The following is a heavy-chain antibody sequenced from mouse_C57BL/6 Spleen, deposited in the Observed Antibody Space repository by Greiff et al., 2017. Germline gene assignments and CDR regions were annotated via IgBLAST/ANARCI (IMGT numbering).Heavy chain of an antibody. V-gene: IGHV1-82*01. CDR1: GYAFRSSW. CDR2: IYPEDGDT. CDR3: ASGYYDGGFCAD. D-gene: IGHD2-3*01. Sequence: VQLQQSGPELVKPGASVKISCKASGYAFRSSWMNWVKQRPGKGLAWIGRIYPEDGDTNYNGKFKGKATLTADKYSSTAYMQLSSLTAEDAEVYFCASGYYDGGFCADWGQGTLVTVSA. J-gene: IGHJ3*01.